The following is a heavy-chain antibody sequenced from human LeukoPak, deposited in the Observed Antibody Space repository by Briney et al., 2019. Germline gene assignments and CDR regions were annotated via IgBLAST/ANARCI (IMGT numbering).Heavy chain of an antibody. J-gene: IGHJ4*02. D-gene: IGHD3-3*01. CDR2: ISGSGGST. V-gene: IGHV3-23*01. CDR3: AKPSRAIFGVIDY. CDR1: GFTFSSYA. Sequence: GGSLRLSCAASGFTFSSYAMSWVRQAPGKGLEWVSAISGSGGSTYYAGSVKGRFTISRDNSKNTLYLQMNSLRAEDTAVYYCAKPSRAIFGVIDYWGQGTLVTVSS.